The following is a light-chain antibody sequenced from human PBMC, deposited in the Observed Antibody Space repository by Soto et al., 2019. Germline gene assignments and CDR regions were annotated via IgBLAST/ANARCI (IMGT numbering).Light chain of an antibody. V-gene: IGKV3-20*01. Sequence: EIVLTQFPGTVSLSPGERATLSCRASQSFTSSYLDWYQQKPGQAPRLLIYAAYSRATGIPHTFSGSGSGTDFTLTISRLQPEDFAMYYCQQHGISRARTFGRGTKVVVK. CDR1: QSFTSSY. CDR3: QQHGISRART. CDR2: AAY. J-gene: IGKJ1*01.